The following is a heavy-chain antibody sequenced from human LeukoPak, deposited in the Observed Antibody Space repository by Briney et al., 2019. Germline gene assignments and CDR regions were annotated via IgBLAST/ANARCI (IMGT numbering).Heavy chain of an antibody. CDR3: ASSYYDSSGPNY. V-gene: IGHV4-59*01. Sequence: PSETLSLTCTVSGGSISSYYWSWIRQPPGKGLEWIGYIYYSGSTNYTPSLKSRVTISVDTSKNQFSLKLSSVTAADTAVYYCASSYYDSSGPNYWGQGTLVTVSS. CDR2: IYYSGST. CDR1: GGSISSYY. J-gene: IGHJ4*02. D-gene: IGHD3-22*01.